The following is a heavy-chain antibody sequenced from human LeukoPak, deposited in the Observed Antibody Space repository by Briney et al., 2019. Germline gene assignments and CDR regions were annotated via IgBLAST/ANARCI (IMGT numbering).Heavy chain of an antibody. D-gene: IGHD3-9*01. CDR3: ATGSRYYDILTGYASYYFDY. Sequence: ASVKVSCKVSGYTLTELSMHWVRQAPGKGLEWMGGFDPEDGETIYAQKFQGRVTMTEDTSTDTAYMELSSLRSEDTAVYYCATGSRYYDILTGYASYYFDYWGQGTLVTVSS. J-gene: IGHJ4*02. CDR2: FDPEDGET. V-gene: IGHV1-24*01. CDR1: GYTLTELS.